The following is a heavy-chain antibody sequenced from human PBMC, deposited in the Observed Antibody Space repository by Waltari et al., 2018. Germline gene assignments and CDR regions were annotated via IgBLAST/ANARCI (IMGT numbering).Heavy chain of an antibody. CDR1: DDSFSKYY. CDR3: AREYSSFEPIFDY. D-gene: IGHD5-12*01. CDR2: INRSGST. V-gene: IGHV4-34*02. Sequence: QVQLQQWGAGLLKPSETLSVTREVFDDSFSKYYWVWIRQSPGKGLEWIGEINRSGSTNYNPSLKGRVTISLDMSKKQVSLRVTSVTAADTAVYYCAREYSSFEPIFDYWGRGTLVTVSS. J-gene: IGHJ4*02.